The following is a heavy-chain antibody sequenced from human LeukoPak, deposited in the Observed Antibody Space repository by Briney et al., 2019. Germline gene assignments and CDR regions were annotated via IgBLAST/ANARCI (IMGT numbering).Heavy chain of an antibody. J-gene: IGHJ4*02. V-gene: IGHV3-74*01. CDR2: INSDGSRT. CDR3: TTTRLADAFYFDY. D-gene: IGHD6-13*01. CDR1: GFTFSSYW. Sequence: PGGSLRLSCAAPGFTFSSYWMHWVRQAPGKGLVWVSRINSDGSRTTYADAVKGRFTVSRDNAKNTLYLQMNSLRAEDTAVYYCTTTRLADAFYFDYWGQGTLVTVSS.